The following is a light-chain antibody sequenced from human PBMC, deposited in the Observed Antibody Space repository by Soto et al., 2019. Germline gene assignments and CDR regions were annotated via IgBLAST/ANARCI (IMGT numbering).Light chain of an antibody. CDR1: AIYGGDQKS. CDR2: DGT. J-gene: IGLJ1*01. Sequence: QSVLTQPRSVYGPPGQSVPISCPGTAIYGGDQKSVSWYQQHPASAPQLLIYDGTKRPSGVPARFSGSQSGNTASLTISGIQAYDEANDTCCSYGDNHSIYVFRTGTKVPVL. CDR3: CSYGDNHSIYV. V-gene: IGLV2-11*01.